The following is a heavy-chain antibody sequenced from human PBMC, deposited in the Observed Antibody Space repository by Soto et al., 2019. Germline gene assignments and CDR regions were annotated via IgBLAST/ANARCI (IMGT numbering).Heavy chain of an antibody. Sequence: ASVKVSCKASGYTFTSYAMHWVRQAPGQRLEWMGWINAGNGNTKYSQKFQGRVTITRDTSASTAYMELSSLRSEDTAVYYCARTRTPLCGGDCYSFDYWGQGTLVTVSS. CDR2: INAGNGNT. V-gene: IGHV1-3*01. D-gene: IGHD2-21*01. J-gene: IGHJ4*02. CDR3: ARTRTPLCGGDCYSFDY. CDR1: GYTFTSYA.